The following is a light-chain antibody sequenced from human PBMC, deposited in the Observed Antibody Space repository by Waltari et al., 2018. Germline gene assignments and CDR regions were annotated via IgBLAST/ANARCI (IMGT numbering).Light chain of an antibody. J-gene: IGKJ1*01. CDR3: QQHSNYWT. V-gene: IGKV1-5*03. Sequence: DIQMTQSPSTLSASVGDRVTITCRASQNLHSWLAWYQQKPGKAPKLLIYKASSLESGVPSRFSGSGSGTEFTLTISSLQPDDFATYYCQQHSNYWTFGQGTKVEIK. CDR1: QNLHSW. CDR2: KAS.